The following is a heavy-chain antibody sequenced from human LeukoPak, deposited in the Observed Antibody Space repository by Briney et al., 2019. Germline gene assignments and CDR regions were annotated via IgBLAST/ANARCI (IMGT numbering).Heavy chain of an antibody. Sequence: GRSLRLSCAASGFSFSSYGMHWVRQAPGKGLEWVAVIWYDGSNKYYADSVKGRFTISRDNSKNTLYLQMNSLRAEDTAVYYCARDGAYYDILTGYSPPWELGGMDVWGQGTTVTVSS. CDR3: ARDGAYYDILTGYSPPWELGGMDV. V-gene: IGHV3-33*08. CDR1: GFSFSSYG. D-gene: IGHD3-9*01. CDR2: IWYDGSNK. J-gene: IGHJ6*02.